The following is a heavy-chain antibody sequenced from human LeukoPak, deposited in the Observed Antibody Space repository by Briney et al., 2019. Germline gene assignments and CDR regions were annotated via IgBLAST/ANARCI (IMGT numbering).Heavy chain of an antibody. CDR1: GFTFSSYG. CDR2: IRYDGSNK. J-gene: IGHJ3*02. Sequence: GGSLRLSCAASGFTFSSYGMHWVRQAPGKGLEWVAFIRYDGSNKYYADSVKGRFTISRDNSKNTLYLQMNSLRAEDTAVYYCAEVGYQLLYDAFDIWGQGTMVTVSS. V-gene: IGHV3-30*02. D-gene: IGHD2-2*01. CDR3: AEVGYQLLYDAFDI.